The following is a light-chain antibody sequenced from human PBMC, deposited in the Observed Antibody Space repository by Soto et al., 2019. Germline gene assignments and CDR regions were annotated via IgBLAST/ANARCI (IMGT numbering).Light chain of an antibody. CDR3: SSFTNTYSYV. Sequence: QSALTQPRSVSGSPGQSVTISCTGTGNDVGAYNYVSWYQQHPGRPPKLMIYDVSNRPSGASNRFSGSKSGNTASLTISGLQAEDEADYYCSSFTNTYSYVFGTGTKLTVL. CDR1: GNDVGAYNY. CDR2: DVS. J-gene: IGLJ1*01. V-gene: IGLV2-11*01.